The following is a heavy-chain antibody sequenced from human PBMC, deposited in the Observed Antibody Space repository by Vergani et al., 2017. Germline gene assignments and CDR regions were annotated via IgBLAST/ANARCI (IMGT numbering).Heavy chain of an antibody. V-gene: IGHV4-61*02. D-gene: IGHD6-19*01. CDR3: ARDTAVADDVFEL. Sequence: QVQLQESGPGLVRPSETLSLTCSVSGTSVSSGTHYWNWIRQPADKTLEWIGRIYTSGSTDYNPTLRSRITLSLVRSTNQVSLKVSSVTAADTAVYFCARDTAVADDVFELGGQGTLVSVSA. J-gene: IGHJ3*01. CDR2: IYTSGST. CDR1: GTSVSSGTHY.